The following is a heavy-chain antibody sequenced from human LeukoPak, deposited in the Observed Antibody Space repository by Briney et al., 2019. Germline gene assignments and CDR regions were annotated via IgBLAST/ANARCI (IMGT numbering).Heavy chain of an antibody. CDR2: ISSSGTTI. Sequence: GGSLRLSCAASGFTFSDYYMSWIRQPPGKGLEWVSYISSSGTTIYYADSVRGRFTVSRDNAKNSLYLEMDSLSAEDTAVYYCASLRGVNRWGQGTLVTVSS. CDR1: GFTFSDYY. D-gene: IGHD3-10*01. CDR3: ASLRGVNR. J-gene: IGHJ4*02. V-gene: IGHV3-11*01.